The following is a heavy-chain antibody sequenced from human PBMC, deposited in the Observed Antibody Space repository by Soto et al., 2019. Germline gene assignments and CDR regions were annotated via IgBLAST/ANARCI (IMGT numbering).Heavy chain of an antibody. CDR3: ARHTDTASNYFDY. D-gene: IGHD5-18*01. CDR1: GGSISSSSYY. Sequence: QLQLQESGPGLVKPSETLSLTCTVSGGSISSSSYYWGWIRQPPGKGLEWIGSIYYSGSTYYNPSLKSRVTVSVDRSKSQCSVKLSSVTAADTAVDYCARHTDTASNYFDYWVQETRITVSS. J-gene: IGHJ4*02. V-gene: IGHV4-39*01. CDR2: IYYSGST.